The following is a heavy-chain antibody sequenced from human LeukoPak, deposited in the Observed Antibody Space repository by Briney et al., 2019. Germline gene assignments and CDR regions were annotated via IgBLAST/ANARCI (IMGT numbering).Heavy chain of an antibody. Sequence: GGSLRLSCAASGFTFSSYAMRWVRQAPGKGLEYVSGISSNGGSTYYANSVKGRFTISRDNSKNIVKLQMGSLRVEDTAVYHCARMALYGSGTVDWGQGILVTVSS. CDR2: ISSNGGST. J-gene: IGHJ4*02. CDR3: ARMALYGSGTVD. D-gene: IGHD3-10*01. CDR1: GFTFSSYA. V-gene: IGHV3-64*01.